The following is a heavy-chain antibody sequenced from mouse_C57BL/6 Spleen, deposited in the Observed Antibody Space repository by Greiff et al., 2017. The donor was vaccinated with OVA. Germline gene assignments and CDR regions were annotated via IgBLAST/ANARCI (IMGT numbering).Heavy chain of an antibody. CDR1: GYTFTSYW. Sequence: VQLQQPGAELVMPGASVKLSCKASGYTFTSYWMHWVKQRPGQGLEWIGEIDPSDSYTNYNQKFKGKSTLTVDKSSSTAYMQLSSLTSEDSAVYYCARVLNYDYFDYWGQGTTLTVSS. CDR2: IDPSDSYT. D-gene: IGHD2-1*01. J-gene: IGHJ2*01. CDR3: ARVLNYDYFDY. V-gene: IGHV1-69*01.